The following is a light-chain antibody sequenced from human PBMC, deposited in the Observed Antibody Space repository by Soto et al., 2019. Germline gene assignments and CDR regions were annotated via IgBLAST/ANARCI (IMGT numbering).Light chain of an antibody. Sequence: EIVLTQSPATLSLSPGARAPLSCRASQSVSSSLAWYQQKPGQAPRLLIYDASNRATGIPVRFSGSGSGTDFTLTISSLEPEDFAVYYCQQRSNWPGTFGQGTKVDIK. J-gene: IGKJ1*01. CDR2: DAS. CDR3: QQRSNWPGT. CDR1: QSVSSS. V-gene: IGKV3-11*01.